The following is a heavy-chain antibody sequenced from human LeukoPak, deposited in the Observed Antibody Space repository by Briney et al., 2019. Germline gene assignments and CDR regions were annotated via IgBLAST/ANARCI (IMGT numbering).Heavy chain of an antibody. CDR3: ARGNRGVMLYYYYMDV. CDR2: INHSGST. CDR1: GGSFSGYY. D-gene: IGHD3-16*01. V-gene: IGHV4-34*01. J-gene: IGHJ6*03. Sequence: SETLSLTCAVYGGSFSGYYWSWIRQPPGKGLERIGEINHSGSTNYNPSLKSRVTISVDTSKNQFSLKLSSVTAADTAVYYCARGNRGVMLYYYYMDVWGKGTTVTVSS.